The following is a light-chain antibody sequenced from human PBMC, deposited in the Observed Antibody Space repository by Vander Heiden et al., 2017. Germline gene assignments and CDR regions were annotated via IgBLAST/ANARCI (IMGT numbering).Light chain of an antibody. CDR1: SSDVGGYNY. CDR3: SSYAGSNNYV. Sequence: QSALTQPPSASGSPGQSVTISCPGTSSDVGGYNYVSWFQQHPGKAPKLMIYEVSERPSGVPDRFSGSKSGNTASLTVSGLQADDEADYYCSSYAGSNNYVFGTGTKVTVL. V-gene: IGLV2-8*01. J-gene: IGLJ1*01. CDR2: EVS.